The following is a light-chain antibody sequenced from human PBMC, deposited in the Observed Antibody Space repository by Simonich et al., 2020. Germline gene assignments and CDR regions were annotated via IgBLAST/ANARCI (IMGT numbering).Light chain of an antibody. CDR1: SSNIGSNT. J-gene: IGLJ3*02. CDR2: RNH. CDR3: AAWDDSLNGWV. V-gene: IGLV1-44*01. Sequence: QSVLTQPPSASGTPGQRVTISCSGSSSNIGSNTVNWYQQLPGTAPKLLIYRNHQRPPGVPDLFSGTKSGTSASLAISGLQSEDEADYYCAAWDDSLNGWVFGGGTKLTVL.